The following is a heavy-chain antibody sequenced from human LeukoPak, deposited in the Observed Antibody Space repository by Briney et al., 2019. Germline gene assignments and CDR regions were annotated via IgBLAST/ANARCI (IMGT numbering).Heavy chain of an antibody. J-gene: IGHJ4*02. D-gene: IGHD6-25*01. CDR3: ARDLWSTAAGIFDF. V-gene: IGHV4-39*07. CDR1: GGSISSSSHY. CDR2: IYSTGNT. Sequence: SETLSLTCTVSGGSISSSSHYWGWIRQSPGKGLEWMGSIYSTGNTHYNPSLESRLIISVDTSKNSFSLKLSSVTAADTAVYFCARDLWSTAAGIFDFWGQGALVTVSS.